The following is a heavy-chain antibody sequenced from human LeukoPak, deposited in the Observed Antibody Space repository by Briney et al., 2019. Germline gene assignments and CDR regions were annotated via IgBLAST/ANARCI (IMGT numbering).Heavy chain of an antibody. CDR2: IKQDGGVN. D-gene: IGHD2-21*01. V-gene: IGHV3-7*04. CDR3: ARAYS. CDR1: GLPFSGYW. J-gene: IGHJ5*02. Sequence: GGSLRLFCVASGLPFSGYWMRWVRQAPGKGTECVANIKQDGGVNNYVRSVKGRFTISRDSAKSSLSLQIDSLGAEDAAIYYFARAYSWGQGTLVTVSS.